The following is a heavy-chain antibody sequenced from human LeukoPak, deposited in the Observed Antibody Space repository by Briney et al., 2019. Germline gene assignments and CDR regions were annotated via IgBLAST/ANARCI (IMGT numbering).Heavy chain of an antibody. J-gene: IGHJ3*02. D-gene: IGHD3-22*01. CDR2: IKEDGSEK. CDR1: GFTFSNYW. Sequence: GGSLRLSCAASGFTFSNYWMSWVRQAPGKGLEWVANIKEDGSEKYYVDSVKGRFTISRDNAKNSLYLQMNSLRAEDTAVYYYARESPYYYDSPDAFDIWGQGTMVTVSS. V-gene: IGHV3-7*03. CDR3: ARESPYYYDSPDAFDI.